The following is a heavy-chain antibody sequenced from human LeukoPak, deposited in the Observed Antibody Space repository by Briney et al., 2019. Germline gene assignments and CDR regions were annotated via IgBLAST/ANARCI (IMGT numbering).Heavy chain of an antibody. CDR3: SGPSGFSSIY. Sequence: GGSLRLSCEASGFSFDTHWMNWVRQFPGGGLEWVANIKPDGSAEYYLDSVKGRFSISRDNVKNLVYLQLNSLRTEDTAVYYCSGPSGFSSIYWGQGPLVTVSS. CDR2: IKPDGSAE. D-gene: IGHD2-2*01. CDR1: GFSFDTHW. V-gene: IGHV3-7*01. J-gene: IGHJ4*02.